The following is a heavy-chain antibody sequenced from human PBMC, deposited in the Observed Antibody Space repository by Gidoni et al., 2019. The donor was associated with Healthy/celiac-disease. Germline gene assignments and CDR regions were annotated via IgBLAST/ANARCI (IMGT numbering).Heavy chain of an antibody. CDR1: GASISSGGYY. V-gene: IGHV4-31*03. Sequence: QVQLQESGPGLVKPSQTLSLTCTVSGASISSGGYYWSWIRQHPGKGLEWIGYIYYSGSTYYTPSLKSRVTISVDTSKNQFSLKLSSVTAADTAVYYCARRGGYSYGSPLDDQYNWFDPWGQGTLVTVSS. CDR3: ARRGGYSYGSPLDDQYNWFDP. CDR2: IYYSGST. D-gene: IGHD5-18*01. J-gene: IGHJ5*02.